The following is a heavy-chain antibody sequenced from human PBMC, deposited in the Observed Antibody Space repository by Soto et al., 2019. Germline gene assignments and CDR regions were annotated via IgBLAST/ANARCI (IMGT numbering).Heavy chain of an antibody. J-gene: IGHJ4*02. V-gene: IGHV4-59*01. CDR1: GGSISSYY. CDR3: ARGRGDTAMAWYY. Sequence: QVQLQESGPGLVKPSETLSLTCTVSGGSISSYYWSWIRQPPGKGLEWIGYIYYSGSTNYNPSLKSRCTISVDTSKNQFSLKLSSVTAADTAMYYCARGRGDTAMAWYYWGQGTLVTVSS. CDR2: IYYSGST. D-gene: IGHD5-18*01.